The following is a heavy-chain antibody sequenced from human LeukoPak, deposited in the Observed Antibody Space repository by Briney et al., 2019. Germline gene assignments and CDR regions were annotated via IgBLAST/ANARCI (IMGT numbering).Heavy chain of an antibody. Sequence: GASVKVSCKASGYTFTSYGISWVRQAPGQGLEWMGWISAYNGNTNYAQKLQGRVTMTTDTSTSTAYMELRSLRSDDTAVYYCARGPMIVPCLYPGECNWFDPWGQGTLVTVFS. CDR2: ISAYNGNT. V-gene: IGHV1-18*01. CDR1: GYTFTSYG. J-gene: IGHJ5*02. D-gene: IGHD3-22*01. CDR3: ARGPMIVPCLYPGECNWFDP.